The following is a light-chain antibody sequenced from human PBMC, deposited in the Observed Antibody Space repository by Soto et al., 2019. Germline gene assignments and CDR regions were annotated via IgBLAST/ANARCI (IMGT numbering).Light chain of an antibody. CDR2: GAS. J-gene: IGKJ5*01. CDR1: QSVSSSY. CDR3: QQYGSSPIN. Sequence: VSTQAPVTISSPPGAIAELSCSSSQSVSSSYLAWYQQKPGQAPRLLIHGASSRATGIPDRISGSGSGTDFTLTISRLEPEDFAVYYCQQYGSSPINFGQGTRLEIK. V-gene: IGKV3-20*01.